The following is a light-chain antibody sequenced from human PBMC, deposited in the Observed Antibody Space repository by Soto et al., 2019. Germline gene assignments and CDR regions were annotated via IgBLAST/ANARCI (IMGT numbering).Light chain of an antibody. CDR3: QHGGS. CDR2: DGF. J-gene: IGKJ4*01. CDR1: QSVNTY. Sequence: EIVLTQSPATLSLSPGEGATLSCRASQSVNTYLAWYQQKPGQAPRLLIYDGFNRATGIPARFSGSGSGTDFTLTISSLEPEDFAVYYCQHGGSFGGGTKVEI. V-gene: IGKV3-11*01.